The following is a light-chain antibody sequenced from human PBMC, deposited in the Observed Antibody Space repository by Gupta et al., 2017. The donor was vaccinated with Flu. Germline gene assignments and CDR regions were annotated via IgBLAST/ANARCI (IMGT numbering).Light chain of an antibody. CDR3: QQTNTLPFT. Sequence: VLTQSPDLQSVTPKEKVTLTCRASQDIDDKLHWYQQRGDQSPRLLIKFSSRTCSGVPSRFSGSGSGTLFTLTIDGLEAEDAATYYCQQTNTLPFTFGGGTKVEIK. CDR2: FSS. V-gene: IGKV6-21*01. J-gene: IGKJ4*01. CDR1: QDIDDK.